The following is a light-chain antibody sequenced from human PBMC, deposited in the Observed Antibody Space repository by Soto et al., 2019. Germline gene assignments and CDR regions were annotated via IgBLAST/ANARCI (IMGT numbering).Light chain of an antibody. CDR2: GAF. CDR3: QQYKKWPPLT. J-gene: IGKJ4*01. CDR1: QSVSYN. Sequence: EIVMTQSPATLSVSPGERATLSCRASQSVSYNLAWYQQKPGQGPRLLIYGAFTRATGIPARFRGSGSGTEFTLTISSLQSGDFAVYYCQQYKKWPPLTFGGGTKVEIK. V-gene: IGKV3-15*01.